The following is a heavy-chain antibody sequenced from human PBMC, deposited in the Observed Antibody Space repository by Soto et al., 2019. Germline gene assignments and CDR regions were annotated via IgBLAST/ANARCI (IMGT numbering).Heavy chain of an antibody. CDR3: ARGPSGDKVHY. V-gene: IGHV4-30-4*01. D-gene: IGHD7-27*01. J-gene: IGHJ4*02. CDR1: GGSITSDYSC. Sequence: PSETLSLTCTVSGGSITSDYSCWGWIRQPPGEGLEWIGHIFDGGTTYTNPSLRSQVAISLDTSKNHFSLTLSSVTAADTAVYYCARGPSGDKVHYWGQGALVTVSS. CDR2: IFDGGTT.